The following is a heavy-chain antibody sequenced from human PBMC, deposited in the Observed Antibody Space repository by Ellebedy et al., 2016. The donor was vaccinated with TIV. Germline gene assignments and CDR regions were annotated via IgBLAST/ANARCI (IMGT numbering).Heavy chain of an antibody. V-gene: IGHV3-48*01. CDR1: GFTFSSDA. J-gene: IGHJ6*02. CDR2: ISSSSSTI. CDR3: GREGANYYDSSGYSHYYYYGMDV. Sequence: GGSLRLSCAASGFTFSSDAMHWVRQAPGKGLEWVSYISSSSSTIYYADSVKGRFTISRDNAKNSLYLQMNSLRAEDTAVYYCGREGANYYDSSGYSHYYYYGMDVWGQGTTVTVSS. D-gene: IGHD3-22*01.